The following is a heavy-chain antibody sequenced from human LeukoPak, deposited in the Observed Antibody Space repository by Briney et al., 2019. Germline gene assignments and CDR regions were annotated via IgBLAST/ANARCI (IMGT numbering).Heavy chain of an antibody. D-gene: IGHD6-6*01. CDR2: ISGRGTNT. J-gene: IGHJ4*02. Sequence: PGGSLRLSCAASGFTFSNYVMSWVRQAPGKGLEWVSTISGRGTNTYYANSVKGRFTISRDNSKNTLYLQMNSLRAEDTAVYYCAKGVSSSSPFDYWGQGTLVTVSS. CDR1: GFTFSNYV. CDR3: AKGVSSSSPFDY. V-gene: IGHV3-23*01.